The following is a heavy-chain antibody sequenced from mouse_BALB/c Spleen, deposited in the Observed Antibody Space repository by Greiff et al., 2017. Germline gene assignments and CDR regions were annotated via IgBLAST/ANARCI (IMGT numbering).Heavy chain of an antibody. J-gene: IGHJ4*01. D-gene: IGHD3-1*01. V-gene: IGHV1-80*01. CDR2: IYPGDGDT. Sequence: VKLQQSGAELVRPGSSVKISCKASGYAFSSYWMNWVKQRPGQGLEWIGQIYPGDGDTNYNGKFKGKATLTADKSSSTAYMQLSSLTSEDSAVYFCARDLGLYAMDYWGQGTSVTVSS. CDR3: ARDLGLYAMDY. CDR1: GYAFSSYW.